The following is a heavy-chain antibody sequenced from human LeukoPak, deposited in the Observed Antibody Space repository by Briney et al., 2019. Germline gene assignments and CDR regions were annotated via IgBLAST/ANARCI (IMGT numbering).Heavy chain of an antibody. CDR1: GFTFSDYY. CDR2: LYSGGST. CDR3: TRAPRIVGVVYFDY. V-gene: IGHV3-66*01. D-gene: IGHD1-26*01. J-gene: IGHJ4*02. Sequence: GGSLRLSCGASGFTFSDYYMSWIRQTPGRGLEWVSVLYSGGSTQYTDSAKGRFTISRDDSENTLYLQMNSLRPEDTALYYCTRAPRIVGVVYFDYWGQGTLVTVSS.